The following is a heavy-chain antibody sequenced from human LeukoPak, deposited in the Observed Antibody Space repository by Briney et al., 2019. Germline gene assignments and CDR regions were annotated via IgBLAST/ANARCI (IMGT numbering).Heavy chain of an antibody. CDR1: GFTFSAYA. V-gene: IGHV3-30*04. D-gene: IGHD3-10*01. Sequence: GGSLRLSCTASGFTFSAYALHWVRQAPGKGLEWVAVISNDGNSEHYVDSVTARFSISRDNSKNTVYLQRNSLRIEDTAVYYCARSMLRGVLPYWGQGALVTVSS. CDR3: ARSMLRGVLPY. CDR2: ISNDGNSE. J-gene: IGHJ4*02.